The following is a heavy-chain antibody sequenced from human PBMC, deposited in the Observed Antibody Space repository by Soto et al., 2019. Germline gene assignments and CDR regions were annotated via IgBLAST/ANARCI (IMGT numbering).Heavy chain of an antibody. CDR3: AITDRDFYGLDV. J-gene: IGHJ6*02. CDR1: GFTFRNYD. CDR2: ISAAGDP. Sequence: EVQLVESGGGLVQPGGSLRLSCEASGFTFRNYDMHWVRQGTGKGLEWVSGISAAGDPDYADSVEGRFTISRENAQNSFFLQMNRPRVGHTAVYYCAITDRDFYGLDVWGQGTTVIVSS. V-gene: IGHV3-13*05. D-gene: IGHD1-20*01.